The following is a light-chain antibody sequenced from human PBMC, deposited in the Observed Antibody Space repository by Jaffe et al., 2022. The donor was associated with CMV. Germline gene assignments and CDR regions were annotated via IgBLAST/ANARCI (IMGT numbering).Light chain of an antibody. CDR2: WAS. Sequence: DIVMTQSPDSLAVSLGERATINCKSSQSVLYSSNNKNYLAWYQQKPGQPPKLLIYWASTREPGVPDRFRGSGSGTDFTLTIGSVQAEDVAVYYCQQYYSVPYAFGQGTNLEIK. V-gene: IGKV4-1*01. J-gene: IGKJ2*01. CDR1: QSVLYSSNNKNY. CDR3: QQYYSVPYA.